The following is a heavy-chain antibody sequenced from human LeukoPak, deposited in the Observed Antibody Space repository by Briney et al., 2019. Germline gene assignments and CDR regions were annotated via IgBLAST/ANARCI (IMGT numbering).Heavy chain of an antibody. J-gene: IGHJ5*02. V-gene: IGHV4-31*03. CDR2: ISFSGST. CDR3: ARAPRGYSGYDFSYWFDP. Sequence: SETLSLTCTVSGDSISGGRGAYYWSWIRQHPDKGLEWIGYISFSGSTLYNPSLKSRLTISIDTSKNQFSLNLRSVTAADTAVYYCARAPRGYSGYDFSYWFDPWGQGTLVTVSS. CDR1: GDSISGGRGAYY. D-gene: IGHD5-12*01.